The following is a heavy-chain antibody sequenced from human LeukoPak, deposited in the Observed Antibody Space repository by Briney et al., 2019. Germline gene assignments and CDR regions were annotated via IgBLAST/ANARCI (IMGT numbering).Heavy chain of an antibody. J-gene: IGHJ4*02. CDR1: GGSISSGGYS. CDR2: IYHSGST. Sequence: PSQTLSLTCAVSGGSISSGGYSWSWIRQPPGKGLEWIGYIYHSGSTYYNPSLKSRVTISVDRSKNQFSLKLSSVTAADTAVYYCARGLNDYGDYVVDYWGQGTLVTVPS. D-gene: IGHD4-17*01. CDR3: ARGLNDYGDYVVDY. V-gene: IGHV4-30-2*01.